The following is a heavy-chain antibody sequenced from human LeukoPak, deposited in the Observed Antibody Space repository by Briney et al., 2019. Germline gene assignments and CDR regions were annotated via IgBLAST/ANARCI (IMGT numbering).Heavy chain of an antibody. CDR2: INHSGST. CDR1: GGSFSGYY. CDR3: ARGLAYYDFWRDSWFDP. Sequence: SETLSLTCAVYGGSFSGYYWSWIRQPPGKGLEWIGEINHSGSTNYNPSLNSRVTISVDTSKNQFSLKLSSVTAADTAVYYCARGLAYYDFWRDSWFDPWGQGTLVTVSS. D-gene: IGHD3-3*01. V-gene: IGHV4-34*01. J-gene: IGHJ5*02.